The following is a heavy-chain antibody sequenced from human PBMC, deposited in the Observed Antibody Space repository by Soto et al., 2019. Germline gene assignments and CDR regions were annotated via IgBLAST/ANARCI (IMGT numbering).Heavy chain of an antibody. CDR2: ISWNSGSI. D-gene: IGHD1-1*01. J-gene: IGHJ3*02. Sequence: EVQLVESGGGLVQPGRSLRLSCAASGFTFDDYAMHWVRQAPGKGLEWVSGISWNSGSIGYADSVKGRFITSRDNAKNSLDLHMHSLRAEDTALYYCAQDLLERRVFDMWGQGTMVTVSS. CDR3: AQDLLERRVFDM. V-gene: IGHV3-9*01. CDR1: GFTFDDYA.